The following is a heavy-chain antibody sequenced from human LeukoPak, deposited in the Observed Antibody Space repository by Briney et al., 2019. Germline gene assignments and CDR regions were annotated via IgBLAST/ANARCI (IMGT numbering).Heavy chain of an antibody. CDR1: GYTFTSYA. CDR2: INAGNGNT. V-gene: IGHV1-3*01. CDR3: ARDLKSSGWFFFDY. J-gene: IGHJ4*02. D-gene: IGHD6-19*01. Sequence: GASVKVSCKASGYTFTSYAMHWVRQAPGQRLEWMGWINAGNGNTKYSQKFQGRVTITRDTSASTAYMELSSLRSEDTAVYYCARDLKSSGWFFFDYWGQGTLVTVSS.